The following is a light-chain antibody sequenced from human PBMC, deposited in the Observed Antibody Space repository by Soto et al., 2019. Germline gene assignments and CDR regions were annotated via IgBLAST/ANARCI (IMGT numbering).Light chain of an antibody. CDR2: GAS. Sequence: EIVVTQSPATLSVSPGERATLSCRASQRVSSNSAWYQQKPGQAPRLLIYGASTRATGIPARFSGSGSGTEFTLTISSLQSEDLAVYYCQQYNNWPLTFGGGTKVEIK. CDR1: QRVSSN. V-gene: IGKV3-15*01. CDR3: QQYNNWPLT. J-gene: IGKJ4*01.